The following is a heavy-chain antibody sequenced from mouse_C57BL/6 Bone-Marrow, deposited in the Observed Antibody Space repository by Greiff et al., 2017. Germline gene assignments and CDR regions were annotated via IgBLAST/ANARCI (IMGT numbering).Heavy chain of an antibody. CDR1: GYTFTSYG. Sequence: QVQLQQSGAELARPGASVKLSCKASGYTFTSYGISWVKQRTGQGLEWIGEIYPRSGNTYYNEKFKGKATLTADKSSSPAYMALRSLTSEDSAVYFCARTRYYYGSSGVDYAMDYWGQGTSVTVSS. J-gene: IGHJ4*01. CDR2: IYPRSGNT. D-gene: IGHD1-1*01. CDR3: ARTRYYYGSSGVDYAMDY. V-gene: IGHV1-81*01.